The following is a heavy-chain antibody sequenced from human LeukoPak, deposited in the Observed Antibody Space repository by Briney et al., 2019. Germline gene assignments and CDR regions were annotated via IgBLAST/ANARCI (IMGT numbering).Heavy chain of an antibody. D-gene: IGHD3-22*01. J-gene: IGHJ4*02. CDR2: INPSGGST. V-gene: IGHV1-46*01. CDR1: GYTFTSYY. Sequence: ASVKVSCMASGYTFTSYYMHWVRPAPGQGLAWMGIINPSGGSTSYAQKFQGRVTMTRDTSTSTVYMELSSLRSEDTGVYYCARERDYYDSSGLVDYWGEGTLVTVSS. CDR3: ARERDYYDSSGLVDY.